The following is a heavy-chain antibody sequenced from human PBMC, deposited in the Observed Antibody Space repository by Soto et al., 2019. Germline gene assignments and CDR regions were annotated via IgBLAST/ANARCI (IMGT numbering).Heavy chain of an antibody. V-gene: IGHV1-69*01. J-gene: IGHJ6*02. Sequence: QVQLVQSGAEVKKPGYSVKVTCKASGGTFSSYAISWVRQAPGQGLEWMGGIIPISGTANYAQKFQGRVTITADESTSTAYMELSSLRSEDTAVYYCARSQGSSTSLEIYYYYYYGMDVWGQGTTLTVSS. CDR3: ARSQGSSTSLEIYYYYYYGMDV. D-gene: IGHD2-2*01. CDR2: IIPISGTA. CDR1: GGTFSSYA.